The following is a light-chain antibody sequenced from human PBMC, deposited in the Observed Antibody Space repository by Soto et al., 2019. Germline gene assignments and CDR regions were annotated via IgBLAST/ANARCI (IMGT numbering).Light chain of an antibody. J-gene: IGKJ1*01. CDR1: QGMRNY. Sequence: DIQMTQSPSSVSASVGDRVTITCRASQGMRNYLAWFQQKPGKAPKSLIYATFRLQSGVPSKFIGSGSGTDFNLTISTLQPEDFATDYCQQYDICPPTFGQGNKVDIK. CDR2: ATF. CDR3: QQYDICPPT. V-gene: IGKV1-16*02.